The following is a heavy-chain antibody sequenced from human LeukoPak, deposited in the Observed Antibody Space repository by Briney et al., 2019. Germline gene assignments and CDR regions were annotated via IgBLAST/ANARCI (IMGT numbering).Heavy chain of an antibody. D-gene: IGHD5-12*01. J-gene: IGHJ4*02. V-gene: IGHV4-39*01. CDR1: GGSISSSSYY. CDR3: ARRGGGYDVDY. CDR2: IYYSWST. Sequence: SETLSLTCTVSGGSISSSSYYWGWIRQPPGKGLEWIGSIYYSWSTYYNPSLKSRVTISVDTSKNQFSLKLSSVTAAGTAVYYCARRGGGYDVDYWGQGTLVTVSS.